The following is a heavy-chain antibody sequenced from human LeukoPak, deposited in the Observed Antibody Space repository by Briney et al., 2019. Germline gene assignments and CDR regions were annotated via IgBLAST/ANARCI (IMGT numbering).Heavy chain of an antibody. D-gene: IGHD5-18*01. V-gene: IGHV3-64D*09. CDR2: ICNNGGST. Sequence: PGGSLRLSCSASGFTFSTYTIHWVRQAPGEGLEYVSAICNNGGSTYYADSVKGRFTISRDNSKNILYLQMSSLRAEDTAVYYCVVSYLYAFDNWGQGTMVTVSS. CDR1: GFTFSTYT. CDR3: VVSYLYAFDN. J-gene: IGHJ3*02.